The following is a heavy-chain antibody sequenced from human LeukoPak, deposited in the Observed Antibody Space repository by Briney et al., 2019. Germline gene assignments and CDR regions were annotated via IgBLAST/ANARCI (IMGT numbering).Heavy chain of an antibody. J-gene: IGHJ3*01. CDR1: GFTFSSYW. Sequence: PGGSLRLSCAASGFTFSSYWMSWVRQAPGKGLEWVANIKQDGSEKNYVDSVKGRFTISRDTAKNSLYLQMNSLRAEDTAVYYCARGYRIVDLFCALLWGQGTMVTVSS. CDR3: ARGYRIVDLFCALL. V-gene: IGHV3-7*01. CDR2: IKQDGSEK. D-gene: IGHD1-26*01.